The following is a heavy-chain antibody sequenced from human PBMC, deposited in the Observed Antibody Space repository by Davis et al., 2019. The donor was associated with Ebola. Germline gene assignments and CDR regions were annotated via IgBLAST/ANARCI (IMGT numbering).Heavy chain of an antibody. CDR2: INAGNGNT. Sequence: ASVKVSCKASGYTFTSYAMHWVRQAPGQRLEWMGWINAGNGNTKYSQKFQGRVTITRDTSASTAYMELSSLRSEDTAVYYCARRSTVTSGMDVWGQGTTVTGSS. V-gene: IGHV1-3*01. CDR3: ARRSTVTSGMDV. D-gene: IGHD4-17*01. CDR1: GYTFTSYA. J-gene: IGHJ6*02.